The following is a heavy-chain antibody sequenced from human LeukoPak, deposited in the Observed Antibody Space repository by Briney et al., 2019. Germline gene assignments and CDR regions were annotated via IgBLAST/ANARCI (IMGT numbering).Heavy chain of an antibody. V-gene: IGHV3-23*01. J-gene: IGHJ4*02. Sequence: GGPLRLSCAASGFTFSSYAMSWVRQAPGKGLEWVSDISGSGDSTNYADSVKGRFTISRDNSKNTLYLQMNSLRAEDTAIYYCAKSRGSYWVPEFDYWGQGTLVTVSS. CDR2: ISGSGDST. D-gene: IGHD1-26*01. CDR3: AKSRGSYWVPEFDY. CDR1: GFTFSSYA.